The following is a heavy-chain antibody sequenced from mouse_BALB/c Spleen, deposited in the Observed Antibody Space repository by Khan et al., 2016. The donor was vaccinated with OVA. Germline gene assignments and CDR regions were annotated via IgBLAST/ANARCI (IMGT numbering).Heavy chain of an antibody. Sequence: EVQLQESGPSLVKPSQTLSLTCSVTGDSITSGYWNWLRKFPENKLEYMGYIIYTGYTYYNPSLQSRISITRHTSTNQYYLQMNSVTDEDTATYYCARSTYRYAFVYWGQGTLVTVSA. D-gene: IGHD2-12*01. V-gene: IGHV3-8*02. J-gene: IGHJ3*01. CDR2: IIYTGYT. CDR3: ARSTYRYAFVY. CDR1: GDSITSGY.